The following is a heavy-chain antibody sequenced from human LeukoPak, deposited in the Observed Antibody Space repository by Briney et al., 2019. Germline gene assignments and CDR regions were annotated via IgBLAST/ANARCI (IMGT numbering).Heavy chain of an antibody. CDR2: INHSGST. CDR1: GGSFSGYY. Sequence: SETLSLTCAVYGGSFSGYYWSWIRQPPGKGLEWIGEINHSGSTNYNPSLKSRVTISVDTSKNQFSLKLSSVTAADTAVYYCAGGGGGFGEFENPFLDYWGQGTLVTVSS. J-gene: IGHJ4*02. V-gene: IGHV4-34*01. D-gene: IGHD3-10*01. CDR3: AGGGGGFGEFENPFLDY.